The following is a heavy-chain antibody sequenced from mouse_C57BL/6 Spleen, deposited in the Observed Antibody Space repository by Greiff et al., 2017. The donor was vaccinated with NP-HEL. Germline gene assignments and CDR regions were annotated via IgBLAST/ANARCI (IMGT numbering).Heavy chain of an antibody. CDR2: ISYDGSN. CDR3: ARGGSNYPYWYFDV. V-gene: IGHV3-6*01. J-gene: IGHJ1*03. Sequence: EVQLQQSGPGLVKPSQSLSLTCSVTGYSITSGYYWNWIRQFPGNKLEWMGYISYDGSNNYNPSLKNRISITRDTSKNQFFLKLNSVTTEDTATYYCARGGSNYPYWYFDVWGTGTTVTVSS. D-gene: IGHD2-5*01. CDR1: GYSITSGYY.